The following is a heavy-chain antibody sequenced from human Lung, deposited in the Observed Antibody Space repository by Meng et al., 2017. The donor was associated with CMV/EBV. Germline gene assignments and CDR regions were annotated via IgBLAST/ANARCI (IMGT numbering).Heavy chain of an antibody. V-gene: IGHV3-49*04. CDR3: TRDIYAGGAARPRNDY. J-gene: IGHJ4*02. CDR2: IRSRAYGGTT. D-gene: IGHD6-6*01. CDR1: GFTFGDYA. Sequence: GESLKISCAASGFTFGDYAMNWVRQAPGEGLEWVGFIRSRAYGGTTDYAASVKGRFTISRDDSKNIAYLQMNTLKIEDTAVYYCTRDIYAGGAARPRNDYXGQRXLVTVSS.